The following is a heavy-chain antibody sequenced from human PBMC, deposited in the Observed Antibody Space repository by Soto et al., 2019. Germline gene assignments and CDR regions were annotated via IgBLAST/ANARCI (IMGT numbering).Heavy chain of an antibody. Sequence: PGGSLRLSCAASGFTFSSYSMNWVRQAPGKGLEWVSYISSSSSTIYYADSVKGRFTISRDNAKNSLYLQMNSLRDEDTAVYYCARTHYYDSSGYLNWFDPWGQGTLVTVSS. J-gene: IGHJ5*02. CDR1: GFTFSSYS. CDR2: ISSSSSTI. V-gene: IGHV3-48*02. D-gene: IGHD3-22*01. CDR3: ARTHYYDSSGYLNWFDP.